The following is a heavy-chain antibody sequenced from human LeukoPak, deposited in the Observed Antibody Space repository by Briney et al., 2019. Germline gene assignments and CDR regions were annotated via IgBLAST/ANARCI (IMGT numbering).Heavy chain of an antibody. CDR2: ISYDGSNK. CDR1: GFTFSSYG. D-gene: IGHD6-19*01. CDR3: AKSQRRLALDY. Sequence: PGGSLRLSCAASGFTFSSYGMHWVRQAPGKGLEWVAVISYDGSNKYYADSVKGRFTISRDNSKNTLYLQMNSLRAEDTAVYHCAKSQRRLALDYWGQGTLVTVSS. V-gene: IGHV3-30*18. J-gene: IGHJ4*02.